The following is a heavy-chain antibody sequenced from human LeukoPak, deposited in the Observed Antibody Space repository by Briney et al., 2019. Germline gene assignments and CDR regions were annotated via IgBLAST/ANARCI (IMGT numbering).Heavy chain of an antibody. V-gene: IGHV3-33*01. CDR1: GFTFSSYG. CDR3: ARGQFPYYYDSSGYYYDGY. D-gene: IGHD3-22*01. Sequence: PGRSLRLSCAASGFTFSSYGMHWVRQAPGKGLEWVAVIWYDGSNKYYADSVKGRFTISRDNSKNTLYLQMNSLRAEDTAVYYCARGQFPYYYDSSGYYYDGYWGQGTLVTVSS. J-gene: IGHJ4*02. CDR2: IWYDGSNK.